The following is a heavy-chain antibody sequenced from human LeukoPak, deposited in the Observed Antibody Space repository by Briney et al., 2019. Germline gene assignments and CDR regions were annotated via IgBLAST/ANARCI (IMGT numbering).Heavy chain of an antibody. CDR2: ISTRDTT. D-gene: IGHD4-17*01. J-gene: IGHJ4*02. CDR1: GFTFSSYA. Sequence: GGSLRLSCAASGFTFSSYAMSWVRQAPGKGLEWISYISTRDTTQYADSVRGRLITSRDNAKNSLYLQMNSLRADDTAVYYCARGDYGSSLNFWGQGTLVTVSS. CDR3: ARGDYGSSLNF. V-gene: IGHV3-48*04.